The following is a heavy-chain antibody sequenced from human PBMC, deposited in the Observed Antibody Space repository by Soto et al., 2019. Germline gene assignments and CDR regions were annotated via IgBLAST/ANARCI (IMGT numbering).Heavy chain of an antibody. V-gene: IGHV1-18*01. CDR3: ARAGGYTYGIYFYYGMGV. CDR2: ISAYNGNT. Sequence: QVQLVQSGTEVKKPGASVKVSCKASGYTFTSYDITWVRQAPGQGLEWMGWISAYNGNTNYAQNLQGRVTMTTDTSTNTAYMELRSLRSDDTAVYYCARAGGYTYGIYFYYGMGVWGQGTTVTVSS. J-gene: IGHJ6*02. CDR1: GYTFTSYD. D-gene: IGHD5-18*01.